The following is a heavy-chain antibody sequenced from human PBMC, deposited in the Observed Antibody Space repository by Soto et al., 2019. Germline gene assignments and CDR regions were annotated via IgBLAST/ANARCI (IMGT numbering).Heavy chain of an antibody. J-gene: IGHJ4*02. Sequence: EVQLVASGGGLIQPGGSLRLSCAASGFAVNSDYMSWVRQAPGKGLEWVSVLYGGGTTHYSDSVKGRFTNSRDNSKNTVFLQMNSLRAEDTAVYYCVRTSSYWGQGTRVIVSS. CDR3: VRTSSY. D-gene: IGHD2-2*01. CDR1: GFAVNSDY. CDR2: LYGGGTT. V-gene: IGHV3-53*01.